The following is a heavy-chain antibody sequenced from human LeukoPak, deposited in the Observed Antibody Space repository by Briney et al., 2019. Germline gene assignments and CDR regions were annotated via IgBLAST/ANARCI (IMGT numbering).Heavy chain of an antibody. D-gene: IGHD3-10*01. Sequence: SVTLSLTCTVSGGSISSYYWSWIRQPPGKGLEWIGYIYYSGSTNYNPSLKSRVTISVHPSKNQFSLKLRSVTAADTAVYYCARDHSYYGSGSYFDYWGQGTLVTVSS. V-gene: IGHV4-59*12. CDR3: ARDHSYYGSGSYFDY. CDR2: IYYSGST. J-gene: IGHJ4*02. CDR1: GGSISSYY.